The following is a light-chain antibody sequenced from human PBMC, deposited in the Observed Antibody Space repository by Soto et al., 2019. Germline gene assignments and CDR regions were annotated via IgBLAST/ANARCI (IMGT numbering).Light chain of an antibody. J-gene: IGLJ2*01. Sequence: QSVLTQAPSASGTPGQRVTISCSGSSSNIGVNYVYWYQQVPGTAPKLLVFDDNQRLSGVPDRFSGSNSGTSASLAITGLQPDDEADYYCQSYDSRLSGSVVFGGGTKLTVL. CDR2: DDN. V-gene: IGLV1-47*02. CDR3: QSYDSRLSGSVV. CDR1: SSNIGVNY.